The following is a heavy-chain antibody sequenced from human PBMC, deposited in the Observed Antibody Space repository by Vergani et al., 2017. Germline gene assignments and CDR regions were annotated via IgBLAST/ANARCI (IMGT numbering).Heavy chain of an antibody. CDR3: ARALYYSSXYYSLYYYYYYMDV. V-gene: IGHV1-8*01. Sequence: QVQLVQSGAEVKKPGASVKVSCKASGYTFTSYDINWVRQATGQGLEWMGWMNPNSGNTGYAQKFQGRVTMTRNTSISTAYMELSSLRSEDTAVYYCARALYYSSXYYSLYYYYYYMDVWGKGTTVTVSS. CDR2: MNPNSGNT. CDR1: GYTFTSYD. D-gene: IGHD3-22*01. J-gene: IGHJ6*03.